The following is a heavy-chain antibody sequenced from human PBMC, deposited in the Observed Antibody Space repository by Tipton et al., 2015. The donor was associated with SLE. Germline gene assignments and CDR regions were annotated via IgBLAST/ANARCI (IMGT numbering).Heavy chain of an antibody. Sequence: QVQLVQSGAEVKKPGASVKVSCKASGYTFSSYDINWVRQATGQGLEWMGWMNPKSGNTGYGPKFQGRVTMTRNTSISTAYMELSSLRSEDTAVYYCARVGPYHSSGYFHDAFDIWGQGTMVTVSS. CDR2: MNPKSGNT. J-gene: IGHJ3*02. CDR1: GYTFSSYD. V-gene: IGHV1-8*01. CDR3: ARVGPYHSSGYFHDAFDI. D-gene: IGHD3-22*01.